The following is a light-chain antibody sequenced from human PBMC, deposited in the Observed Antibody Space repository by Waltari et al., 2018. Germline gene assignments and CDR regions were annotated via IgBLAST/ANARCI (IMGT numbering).Light chain of an antibody. CDR3: KKHGSAPRYT. V-gene: IGKV3-20*01. CDR2: SAS. J-gene: IGKJ2*01. Sequence: EIVLTQSPGTLSLSPGERATLSCRTSQSVSSTFLAWYQQKPGQAPMLLIYSASSRATGIPERFNGSGSGAGFTLTNSRLEPEDFAVYYCKKHGSAPRYTFGQGTKLEI. CDR1: QSVSSTF.